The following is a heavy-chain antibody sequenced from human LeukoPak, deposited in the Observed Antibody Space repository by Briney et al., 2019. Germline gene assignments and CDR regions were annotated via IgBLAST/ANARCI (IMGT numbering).Heavy chain of an antibody. D-gene: IGHD1-26*01. V-gene: IGHV3-53*01. CDR3: ARDRSVGTTTGWFDP. CDR2: IYSGGST. Sequence: GGSLRLSCAASGFTVSSNYMNWVRQAPGKGLEWVSVIYSGGSTYYADSVKGRFTISGDNSKNTVFLQMNSLRGEDTAVYYCARDRSVGTTTGWFDPWGQGTLVTVSS. J-gene: IGHJ5*02. CDR1: GFTVSSNY.